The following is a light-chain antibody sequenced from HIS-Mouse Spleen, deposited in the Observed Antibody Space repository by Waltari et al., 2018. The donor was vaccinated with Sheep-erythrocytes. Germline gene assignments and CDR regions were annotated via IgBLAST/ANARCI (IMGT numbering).Light chain of an antibody. Sequence: QSALTQPASVSGSPGQSITISCTGTSSDVWSYNLVSWYQQHPGKAPKLMIYAGSKRPSWVSNRFSGSKSGNTASLTISGLQAEDEADYYCCSYAGSSTPWVFGGGTKLTVL. CDR1: SSDVWSYNL. CDR3: CSYAGSSTPWV. CDR2: AGS. J-gene: IGLJ3*02. V-gene: IGLV2-23*01.